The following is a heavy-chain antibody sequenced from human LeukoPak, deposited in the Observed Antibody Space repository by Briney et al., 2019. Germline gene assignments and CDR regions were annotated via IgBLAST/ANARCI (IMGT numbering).Heavy chain of an antibody. CDR1: GGTFSSYA. J-gene: IGHJ5*02. V-gene: IGHV1-69*13. D-gene: IGHD5/OR15-5a*01. Sequence: SVKVSCKASGGTFSSYAISWVRQAPGQGLEWMGGIIPIFGTANYAQKFQGRVTITADESTGTAYMELSSLRSEDTAVYYCARSTDDDGSWFDPWGQGTLVTVSS. CDR3: ARSTDDDGSWFDP. CDR2: IIPIFGTA.